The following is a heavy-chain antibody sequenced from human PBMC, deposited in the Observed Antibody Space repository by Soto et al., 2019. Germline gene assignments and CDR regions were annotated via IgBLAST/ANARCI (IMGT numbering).Heavy chain of an antibody. CDR2: ISSSSSYT. CDR3: ARVGGLRIQLWRPFDY. V-gene: IGHV3-11*06. CDR1: GFTFSDYY. J-gene: IGHJ4*02. Sequence: QVQLVESGGGLVKPGGSLRLSCAASGFTFSDYYMSWIRQAPGKGLEWVSYISSSSSYTNYADSVKGRFTISRDNAKNSLYLQMNSLRAEDTAVYYCARVGGLRIQLWRPFDYWGQGTLVTVSS. D-gene: IGHD5-18*01.